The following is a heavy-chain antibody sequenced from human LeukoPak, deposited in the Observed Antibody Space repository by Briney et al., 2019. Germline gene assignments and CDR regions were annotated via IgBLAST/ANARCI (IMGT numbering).Heavy chain of an antibody. V-gene: IGHV3-23*01. CDR2: IGGIGAST. D-gene: IGHD4-17*01. CDR3: AKAAYGDYVNWFDP. Sequence: GGSLRLSCAASGFTFSSHAMNWVRQAPGEGLEWVSSIGGIGASTYYADSVKGRFTISRDNSKNTLYLQMNSLRAEDTALYYCAKAAYGDYVNWFDPWGQGILVIVSS. J-gene: IGHJ5*02. CDR1: GFTFSSHA.